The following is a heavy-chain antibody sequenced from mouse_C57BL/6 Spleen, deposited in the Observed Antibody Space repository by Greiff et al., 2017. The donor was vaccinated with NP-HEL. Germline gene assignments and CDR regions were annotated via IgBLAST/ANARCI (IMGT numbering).Heavy chain of an antibody. CDR2: IDPETGGT. J-gene: IGHJ2*01. CDR3: TRSIPYCYGLDY. Sequence: VQLQQSGAELVRPGASVTLSCKASGYTFTDYEMHWVKQTPVHGLEWIGAIDPETGGTAYNQKFKGKAIMTADKSTSTAYMELRSLTSEDSAVYYCTRSIPYCYGLDYWGQGTTLTVSS. CDR1: GYTFTDYE. V-gene: IGHV1-15*01. D-gene: IGHD1-1*01.